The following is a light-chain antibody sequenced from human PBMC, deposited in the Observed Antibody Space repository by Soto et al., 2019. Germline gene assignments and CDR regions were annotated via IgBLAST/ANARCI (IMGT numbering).Light chain of an antibody. CDR2: LGS. Sequence: DIVMTQSPLSLPVTPGEPASISCRSSQSLLHSNGKKYMDWYLQKPGQSPQLLIYLGSNRASGVPDRFSGSGSGTDFTLKISRVEAEDVGVYYCVQVLQTPITFGQGTRLEIK. CDR3: VQVLQTPIT. J-gene: IGKJ5*01. V-gene: IGKV2-28*01. CDR1: QSLLHSNGKKY.